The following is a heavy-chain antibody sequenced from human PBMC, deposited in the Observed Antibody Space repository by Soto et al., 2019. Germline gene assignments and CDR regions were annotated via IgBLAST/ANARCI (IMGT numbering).Heavy chain of an antibody. CDR1: GYSFTSYW. J-gene: IGHJ4*02. Sequence: GESLKISCKGSGYSFTSYWIGWVRQMPGKGLEWMGIIYPGDSDTRYSPSFQGQVTISADKSISTAYLQWSSLKASDTAMYYCARQISIAVAGGFFDYWGQGTLVTVSS. CDR3: ARQISIAVAGGFFDY. V-gene: IGHV5-51*01. D-gene: IGHD6-19*01. CDR2: IYPGDSDT.